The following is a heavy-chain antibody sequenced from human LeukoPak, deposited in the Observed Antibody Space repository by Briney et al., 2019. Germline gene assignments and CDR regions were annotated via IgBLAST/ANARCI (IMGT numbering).Heavy chain of an antibody. V-gene: IGHV1-69*04. D-gene: IGHD6-13*01. CDR3: VSYSSSWYGDAFDI. J-gene: IGHJ3*02. Sequence: ASVKVSCKASGGTFSSYAISWVRQAPGQGLEWMGRIIPILGIANYAQKFQGRVTITADKSTSTAYMELSSLRSEDTAVYYCVSYSSSWYGDAFDIWSQGTMVTVSS. CDR2: IIPILGIA. CDR1: GGTFSSYA.